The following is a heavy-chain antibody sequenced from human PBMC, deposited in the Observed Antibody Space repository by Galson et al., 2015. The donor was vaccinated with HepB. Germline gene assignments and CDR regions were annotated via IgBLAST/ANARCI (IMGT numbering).Heavy chain of an antibody. Sequence: SLRLSCAASGLAFSDAAIRWVRQASGKGLEWVGLIRGKAYGGATTYAASVQGRFTISRDDSKRTAYLQMNSLKTEDPAVYFCTRGCYNHSSGYYFDYWGQGTLVTVSS. CDR2: IRGKAYGGAT. D-gene: IGHD3-22*01. J-gene: IGHJ4*02. CDR3: TRGCYNHSSGYYFDY. V-gene: IGHV3-73*01. CDR1: GLAFSDAA.